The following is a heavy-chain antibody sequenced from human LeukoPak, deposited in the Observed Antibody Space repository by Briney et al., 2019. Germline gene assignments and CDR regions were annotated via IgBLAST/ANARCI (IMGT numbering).Heavy chain of an antibody. CDR2: MNPNSGDT. Sequence: ASVKVSCKASGYTFTGYDINWVRQATGQGLEWRGWMNPNSGDTGYARNFQGRVTMTRSTSFSTAYMELNGLTSEATAVYYCARDLSGCVLCFDFWGQETLVTVSS. CDR1: GYTFTGYD. J-gene: IGHJ4*02. D-gene: IGHD6-19*01. V-gene: IGHV1-8*01. CDR3: ARDLSGCVLCFDF.